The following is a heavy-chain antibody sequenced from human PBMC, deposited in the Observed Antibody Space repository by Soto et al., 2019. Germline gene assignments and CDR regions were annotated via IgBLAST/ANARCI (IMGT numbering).Heavy chain of an antibody. V-gene: IGHV6-1*01. CDR3: AKGDNLGPKTGYAFDP. Sequence: SQTLSLTCAISGDSVPSNTASWNWIRQSPSRGLEWLGRTYFRSKWYNDYAVSVKSRIIINPDTSNNQFSLQLNSVTPEDTAVYFCAKGDNLGPKTGYAFDPWGQGIMVTVSS. D-gene: IGHD5-12*01. CDR1: GDSVPSNTAS. J-gene: IGHJ5*02. CDR2: TYFRSKWYN.